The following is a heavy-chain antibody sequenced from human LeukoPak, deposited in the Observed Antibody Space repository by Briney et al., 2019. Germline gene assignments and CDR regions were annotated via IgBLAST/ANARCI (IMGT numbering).Heavy chain of an antibody. Sequence: PGGSLRLSCAGSGISLSRYWMSWVRQAPGEGLEWVANIKEDESEKDYVDSVKGRFTISRDHAKNSLYLQMNSLRAEDTAVYYCARQSSGSPPTHYYYMDVWGKGTTVTISS. V-gene: IGHV3-7*03. CDR2: IKEDESEK. J-gene: IGHJ6*03. D-gene: IGHD6-19*01. CDR3: ARQSSGSPPTHYYYMDV. CDR1: GISLSRYW.